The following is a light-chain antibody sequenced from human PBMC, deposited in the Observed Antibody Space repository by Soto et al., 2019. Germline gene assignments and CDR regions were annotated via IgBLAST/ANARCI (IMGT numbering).Light chain of an antibody. J-gene: IGKJ1*01. V-gene: IGKV3-15*01. CDR2: GAS. CDR3: QQYNNWPPWT. CDR1: QSVSSNY. Sequence: KQSPPTLSLKPGERATLSCRASQSVSSNYFAWYQQKPGQAPRLLIYGASTRATGIPARFSGSGSGTEFTLTISSLQSEDFAVYYCQQYNNWPPWTFGQGTKVDIK.